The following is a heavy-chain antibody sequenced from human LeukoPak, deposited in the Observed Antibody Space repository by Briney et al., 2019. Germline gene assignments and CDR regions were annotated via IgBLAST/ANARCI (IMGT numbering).Heavy chain of an antibody. CDR2: ISSGSSTI. CDR3: AKDIVVVPYAGSDP. CDR1: GFTFSSYS. D-gene: IGHD2-2*01. Sequence: PGGSLRLSCAASGFTFSSYSMNWVRQAPGKGLEWVSYISSGSSTIYYTDSVKGRFTISRDNAKNSLYLQINSLRAEDTAVYYCAKDIVVVPYAGSDPWGQGTLVTVSS. V-gene: IGHV3-48*01. J-gene: IGHJ5*02.